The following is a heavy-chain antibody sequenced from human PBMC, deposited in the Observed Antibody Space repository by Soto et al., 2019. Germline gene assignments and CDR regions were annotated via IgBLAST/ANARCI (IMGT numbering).Heavy chain of an antibody. CDR2: INPSGGST. Sequence: ASVKVSCKASGYTFTSYYLHWMRQAPGQGLEWMGIINPSGGSTNYAQKFQGRVTMTRDTSTSTVYMELSSLKSEDTAVYYCARVSCGGDCPFDFSGQGTLVTVSS. V-gene: IGHV1-46*01. J-gene: IGHJ4*02. CDR3: ARVSCGGDCPFDF. D-gene: IGHD2-21*02. CDR1: GYTFTSYY.